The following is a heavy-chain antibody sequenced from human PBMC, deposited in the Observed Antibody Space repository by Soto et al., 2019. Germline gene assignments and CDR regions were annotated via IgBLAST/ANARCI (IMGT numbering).Heavy chain of an antibody. CDR1: GYTFTTYY. J-gene: IGHJ4*02. D-gene: IGHD3-22*01. CDR3: ARGLIYDSSGYYFDY. V-gene: IGHV1-46*01. CDR2: INPSGGST. Sequence: ASVKVSCKASGYTFTTYYMHWVRQAPGQGLEWMGIINPSGGSTRYAQKFQGRVTMTRDTSTSTVYMELSSLKSEDTAVYYCARGLIYDSSGYYFDYWGQGTLVTSPQ.